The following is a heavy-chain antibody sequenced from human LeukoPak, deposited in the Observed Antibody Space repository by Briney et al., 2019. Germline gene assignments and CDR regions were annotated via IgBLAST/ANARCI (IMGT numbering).Heavy chain of an antibody. CDR3: ARERNDFWSGYYDY. V-gene: IGHV4-61*02. CDR2: IYTSGDA. D-gene: IGHD3-3*01. Sequence: SQTLSLTCTVSGVSISSDNYFWSWSRQPAGKGLEWIGRIYTSGDANYNPSLDSRVTISIDTSKNQFSLKLSSVTAADTAVYYCARERNDFWSGYYDYWGQGTVVTVSS. CDR1: GVSISSDNYF. J-gene: IGHJ4*02.